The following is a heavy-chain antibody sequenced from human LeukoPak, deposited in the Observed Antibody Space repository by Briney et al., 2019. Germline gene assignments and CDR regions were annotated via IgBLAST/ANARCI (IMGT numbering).Heavy chain of an antibody. CDR1: GFTVSSNY. J-gene: IGHJ4*02. CDR2: IYGGGNT. CDR3: ARSCGSTSCYGD. V-gene: IGHV3-53*01. D-gene: IGHD2-2*01. Sequence: GRSLRLSCAASGFTVSSNYMSWVRHAPGKGLEWVSIIYGGGNTYYADSVKGRFTISRDNSKNTVYLQMNSLRAEDTPVYYCARSCGSTSCYGDWGQGTLVTVSS.